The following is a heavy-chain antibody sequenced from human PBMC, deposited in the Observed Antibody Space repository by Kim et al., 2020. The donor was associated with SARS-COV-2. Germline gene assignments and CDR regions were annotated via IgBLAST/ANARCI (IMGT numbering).Heavy chain of an antibody. CDR1: GDTFSTYA. V-gene: IGHV1-69*13. CDR2: ITPISGTA. Sequence: SVKVSCKASGDTFSTYAISWVRQAPGQGLEWMGGITPISGTANYAQKFQGRVTITADESTSTAYMELSSLRSEDTAVYYCARALDMGACDIWGQGTMVTVSS. D-gene: IGHD2-2*03. CDR3: ARALDMGACDI. J-gene: IGHJ3*02.